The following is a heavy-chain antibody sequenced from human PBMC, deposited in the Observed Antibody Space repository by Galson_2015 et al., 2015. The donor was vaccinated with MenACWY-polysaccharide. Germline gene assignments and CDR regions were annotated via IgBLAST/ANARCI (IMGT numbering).Heavy chain of an antibody. D-gene: IGHD4-11*01. CDR3: ASSSSNYAYSPDL. V-gene: IGHV1-18*01. Sequence: SVKVSCKASGYTFTNHFITWVRQAPGQGLEWMGWISGNDGDTDYAQKFQGRVTMTTDTSTSTVYMDLRSLKSDDTAIYYCASSSSNYAYSPDLWGRGTLVTVPS. CDR1: GYTFTNHF. CDR2: ISGNDGDT. J-gene: IGHJ2*01.